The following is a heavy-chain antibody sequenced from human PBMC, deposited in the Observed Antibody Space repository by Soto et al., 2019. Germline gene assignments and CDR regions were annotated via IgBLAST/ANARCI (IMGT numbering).Heavy chain of an antibody. D-gene: IGHD2-15*01. Sequence: SETLSLTCTVSGGSISSGDYYWSWIRQPPGKGLEWIGYIYYSGSTYYNPSLKGRVTISVDTSKNQFSLKLSSVTAADTAVYYCARRIELGYCSGGSCYSRWFDPWGQGTLVTVSS. J-gene: IGHJ5*02. CDR1: GGSISSGDYY. CDR3: ARRIELGYCSGGSCYSRWFDP. V-gene: IGHV4-30-4*01. CDR2: IYYSGST.